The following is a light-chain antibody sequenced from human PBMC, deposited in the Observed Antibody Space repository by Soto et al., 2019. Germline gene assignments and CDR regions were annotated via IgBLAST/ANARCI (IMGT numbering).Light chain of an antibody. CDR1: SSDIGPYNY. J-gene: IGLJ1*01. CDR2: EVT. V-gene: IGLV2-14*01. Sequence: QSALTQPASVSGSPGQSITISCIGTSSDIGPYNYVSWYQQHPDKAPKLILYEVTNRPSGASDRFSGSKSGNAAFLTISGLQAEDEADYYCSSYTSSSTLNVFGTGTKVTVL. CDR3: SSYTSSSTLNV.